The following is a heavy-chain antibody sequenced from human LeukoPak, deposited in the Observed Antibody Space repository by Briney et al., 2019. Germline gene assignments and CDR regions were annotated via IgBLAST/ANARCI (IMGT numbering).Heavy chain of an antibody. Sequence: SLKVSCKASGFTFTNSAMQWVRQARGQRLEWIAWIVVASGNTKYAQKFQERVAITRDMSTSTDYMELSSLSPEDTAVYYCAAAPIEMQQRGFDYWGQGTLVTVSS. CDR3: AAAPIEMQQRGFDY. J-gene: IGHJ4*02. CDR2: IVVASGNT. CDR1: GFTFTNSA. D-gene: IGHD5-24*01. V-gene: IGHV1-58*02.